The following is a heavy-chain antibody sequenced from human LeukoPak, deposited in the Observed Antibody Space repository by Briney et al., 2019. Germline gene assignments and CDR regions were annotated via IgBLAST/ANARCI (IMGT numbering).Heavy chain of an antibody. V-gene: IGHV3-21*01. D-gene: IGHD3-22*01. CDR3: ARDEADYYDSSGFFFDAFDI. CDR2: ISGAGRYI. CDR1: GFTFGRHS. J-gene: IGHJ3*02. Sequence: PGGPRSLSCAASGFTFGRHSLNWVRQAQGKGLEWASSISGAGRYIFYADSVKGRFTISRDNAKNSVYLQMNSLRAEDTAVYYCARDEADYYDSSGFFFDAFDIWGQGTGVTVSS.